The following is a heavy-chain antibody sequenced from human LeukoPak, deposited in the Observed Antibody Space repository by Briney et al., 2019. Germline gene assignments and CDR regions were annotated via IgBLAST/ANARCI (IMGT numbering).Heavy chain of an antibody. CDR1: DGSISSHY. J-gene: IGHJ2*01. CDR2: IHYSGDT. V-gene: IGHV4-59*08. CDR3: AGLRQVTGGFPTYHYFDL. Sequence: PSETLSLTCTVSDGSISSHYWSWIRQPPGKDLEYIAYIHYSGDTNYNPSLKSRVTISIDTSKNQFSLRLTAVTAADTAVYYCAGLRQVTGGFPTYHYFDLWGRGTLVTVSS. D-gene: IGHD2-8*02.